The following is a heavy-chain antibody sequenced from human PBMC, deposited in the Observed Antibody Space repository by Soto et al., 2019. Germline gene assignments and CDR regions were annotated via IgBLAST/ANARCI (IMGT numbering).Heavy chain of an antibody. CDR1: GFTVSSNY. CDR2: IYSGGST. CDR3: ARAGSGWYVDNWFDP. J-gene: IGHJ5*02. Sequence: EVQLVETGGGLIQPGGSLRLSCAASGFTVSSNYMSWVRQAPGKGLEWVSVIYSGGSTYYADSVKGRFTISRDNSKNKLYLQMNSLRAEDTAVYYCARAGSGWYVDNWFDPWGQGTLVTVSS. D-gene: IGHD6-19*01. V-gene: IGHV3-53*02.